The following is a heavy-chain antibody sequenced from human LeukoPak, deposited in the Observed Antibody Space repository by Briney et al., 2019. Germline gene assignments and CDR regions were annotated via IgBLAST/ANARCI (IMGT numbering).Heavy chain of an antibody. CDR2: ISTSSIYI. CDR3: ARDLGSAGGSGWYYAFDI. D-gene: IGHD6-19*01. CDR1: GFTFSNYV. V-gene: IGHV3-21*01. Sequence: GGSLRLSCAASGFTFSNYVMNWVRQAPGKGLEWVSSISTSSIYIYYADSVKGRFTISRDNAKNSLYLQMNSLRTEHTAVYYCARDLGSAGGSGWYYAFDIWGRGTMVTVSS. J-gene: IGHJ3*02.